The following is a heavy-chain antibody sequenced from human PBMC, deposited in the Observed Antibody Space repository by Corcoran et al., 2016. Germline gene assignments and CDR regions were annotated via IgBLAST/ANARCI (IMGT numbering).Heavy chain of an antibody. D-gene: IGHD5-18*01. CDR3: ARGGRYSYGYSY. V-gene: IGHV1-69*01. CDR1: GGTFSSYA. Sequence: QVQLVKSGAEVKKPGSSVKVSCKASGGTFSSYAISWVRQAPGQGIEWMGGIIPIFGKANYAQKFQGRVTITADASTSTAYMELSSLRSEDTAVYYCARGGRYSYGYSYWGQGTLVTVSS. CDR2: IIPIFGKA. J-gene: IGHJ4*02.